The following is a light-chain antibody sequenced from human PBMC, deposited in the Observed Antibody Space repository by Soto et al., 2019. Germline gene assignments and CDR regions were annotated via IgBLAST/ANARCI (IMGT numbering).Light chain of an antibody. CDR1: SXDVGGYNY. Sequence: QSALTQPASVSGSPGQSITISCTGTSXDVGGYNYVSWYQQHPGKAPKLMLYEVTNRPSGVSNRFSGSKSGNTASLTISGLQAEDEADYYCLSFTSSNTYIFGTGTKVTVL. J-gene: IGLJ1*01. V-gene: IGLV2-14*01. CDR3: LSFTSSNTYI. CDR2: EVT.